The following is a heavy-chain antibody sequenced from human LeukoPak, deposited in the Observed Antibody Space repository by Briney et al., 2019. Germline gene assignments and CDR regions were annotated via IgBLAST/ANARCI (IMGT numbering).Heavy chain of an antibody. Sequence: ASVKVSCKVSGYTLTGLSMHWVPQAPGKGLEWMGGFDPEDGETIYAQKFQGRVTMTEDTSTDTAYMELSSLRSEDTAVYYCATGFVGAAAEVNSGQGTLVPVSS. CDR2: FDPEDGET. J-gene: IGHJ4*02. V-gene: IGHV1-24*01. CDR3: ATGFVGAAAEVN. D-gene: IGHD6-13*01. CDR1: GYTLTGLS.